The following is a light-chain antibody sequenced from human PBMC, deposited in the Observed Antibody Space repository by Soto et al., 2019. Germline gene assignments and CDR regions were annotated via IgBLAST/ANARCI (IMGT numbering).Light chain of an antibody. J-gene: IGLJ2*01. Sequence: QSVLTQSPSASGTPGQRVTIPCSGTRSHIGNKIVNWYQQLPGTAPKLLIYSNNNRPSGVPARFSASKSGTSASLAISGLQSEDEADYYCSTWDDSLNGQVFGGGTKLTVL. CDR1: RSHIGNKI. CDR2: SNN. CDR3: STWDDSLNGQV. V-gene: IGLV1-44*01.